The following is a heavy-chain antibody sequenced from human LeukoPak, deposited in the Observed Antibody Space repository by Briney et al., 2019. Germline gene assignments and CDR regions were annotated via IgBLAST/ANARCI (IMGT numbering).Heavy chain of an antibody. D-gene: IGHD3-10*01. CDR3: ARDRLDTMVRGVLYNWFDP. V-gene: IGHV4-34*01. Sequence: SETLSLTCAVYGGSFSGYYWSWIRQPPGKGLEWIGEINHSGSTNCNPSLKSRVTISVDTSKNQFYLKLSSVTAADTAVYYCARDRLDTMVRGVLYNWFDPWGQGTLVTVSS. J-gene: IGHJ5*02. CDR2: INHSGST. CDR1: GGSFSGYY.